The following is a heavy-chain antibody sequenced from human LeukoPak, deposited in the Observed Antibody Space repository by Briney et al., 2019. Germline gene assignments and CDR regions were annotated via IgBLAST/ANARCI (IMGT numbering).Heavy chain of an antibody. J-gene: IGHJ5*02. Sequence: GASVKVSCKASGGTFSSYAISWVRQAPGQGLEWMGWISAYNGNTNYAQKLQGRVTMTTDTSTSTAYMELRSLRSDDTAVYYCARTNWNYHWFDPWGQGTLVTVSS. CDR1: GGTFSSYA. V-gene: IGHV1-18*01. D-gene: IGHD1-7*01. CDR2: ISAYNGNT. CDR3: ARTNWNYHWFDP.